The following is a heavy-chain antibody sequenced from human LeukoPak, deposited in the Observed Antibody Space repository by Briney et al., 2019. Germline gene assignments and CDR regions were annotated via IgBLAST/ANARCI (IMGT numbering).Heavy chain of an antibody. CDR3: ARVGCSGGSCYSGVLNYFDY. V-gene: IGHV4-59*08. CDR2: IYYSGST. Sequence: SETLSLTCTVSGGSISSYYWSWIRQPPGKGLEWIGYIYYSGSTNYNPSLKSRVTISVDTSKNQFSLKLSSVTAADTAVYYCARVGCSGGSCYSGVLNYFDYWGQGTLVTVSS. D-gene: IGHD2-15*01. CDR1: GGSISSYY. J-gene: IGHJ4*02.